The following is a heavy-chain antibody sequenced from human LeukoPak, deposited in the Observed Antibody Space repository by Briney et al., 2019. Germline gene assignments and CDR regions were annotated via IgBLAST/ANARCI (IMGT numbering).Heavy chain of an antibody. CDR1: TGSISSSSYS. CDR3: GRRAYSWSYPSYFGY. V-gene: IGHV4-39*01. D-gene: IGHD1-26*01. Sequence: PSQTRSLTWTVSTGSISSSSYSWAWIRQPPGRGLDGIASIYYSGSTYYKPSLRSGVTIYVNTSKTQFSLKLSSVPASDTAVYYCGRRAYSWSYPSYFGYWGQGTLVNVSS. J-gene: IGHJ4*02. CDR2: IYYSGST.